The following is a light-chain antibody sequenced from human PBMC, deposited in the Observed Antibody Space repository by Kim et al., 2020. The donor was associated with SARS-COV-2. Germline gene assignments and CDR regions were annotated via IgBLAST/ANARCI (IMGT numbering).Light chain of an antibody. Sequence: VSRRQTASTTCSGDKLGNKYACWYKQKPGPSPVLVSYQDTKRPAGIPGRFSGSNSGNTATLTISGTQAMDEADYYCQAWDSSTVVFGGGTQLTVL. V-gene: IGLV3-1*01. J-gene: IGLJ2*01. CDR1: KLGNKY. CDR3: QAWDSSTVV. CDR2: QDT.